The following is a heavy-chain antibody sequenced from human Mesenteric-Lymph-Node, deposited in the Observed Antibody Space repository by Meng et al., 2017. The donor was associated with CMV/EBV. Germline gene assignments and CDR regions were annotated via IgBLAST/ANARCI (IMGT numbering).Heavy chain of an antibody. CDR3: ASSLRYCSSTSCSTPDY. CDR1: GFTFSSYA. V-gene: IGHV3-23*01. Sequence: GESLKISCAASGFTFSSYAMSWVRQAPGKGLEWVSAISGSGGSTYYADSVKGRFTISRDNSKNTLYLQMNSLRAEDTAVYYCASSLRYCSSTSCSTPDYWGQGTLVTVSS. D-gene: IGHD2-2*02. J-gene: IGHJ4*02. CDR2: ISGSGGST.